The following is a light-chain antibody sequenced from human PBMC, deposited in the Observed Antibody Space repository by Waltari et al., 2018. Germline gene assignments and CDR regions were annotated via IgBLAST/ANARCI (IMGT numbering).Light chain of an antibody. J-gene: IGKJ1*01. CDR2: AAS. V-gene: IGKV1-27*01. CDR1: QAISNY. Sequence: DFQMTPSPSALSASVGDSVTITCRASQAISNYLAWFQQKPGKVPELLIYAASTLQSGVPSRFSGSGSGTDFTLTISSLQPEDVATYYCQKYDSAPRTFGQGTKVESK. CDR3: QKYDSAPRT.